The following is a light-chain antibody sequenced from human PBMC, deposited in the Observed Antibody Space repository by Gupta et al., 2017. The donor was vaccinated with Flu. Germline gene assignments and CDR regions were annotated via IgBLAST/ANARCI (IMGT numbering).Light chain of an antibody. CDR2: KVS. J-gene: IGKJ2*01. CDR1: QILVYSDGNTY. Sequence: DVVLTQSPLFLHVTLGQPASISCRSSQILVYSDGNTYLSWFQQRPGQSPRRLIYKVSNRDSGVPDRFSGSGSGTDFTLIISRVEAEDVGVYYCMQASNWPPYTFGQGTKLEIK. V-gene: IGKV2-30*01. CDR3: MQASNWPPYT.